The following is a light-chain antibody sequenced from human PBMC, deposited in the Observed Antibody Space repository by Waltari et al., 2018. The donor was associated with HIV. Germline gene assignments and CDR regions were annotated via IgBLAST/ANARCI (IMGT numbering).Light chain of an antibody. CDR3: EAWDSGPRAVV. CDR2: DNN. J-gene: IGLJ2*01. Sequence: QSVLTQPPSVSAAPGQKVTISCSGTSSNIGNNYVSWYQQFPGAAPKPLLYDNNKRPSGIPDRFSGSKSGTSATLGIIGLQTGDEADYYCEAWDSGPRAVVFGGGTKLTVL. V-gene: IGLV1-51*01. CDR1: SSNIGNNY.